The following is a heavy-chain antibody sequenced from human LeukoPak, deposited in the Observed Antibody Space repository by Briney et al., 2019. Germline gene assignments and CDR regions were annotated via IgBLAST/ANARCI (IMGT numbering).Heavy chain of an antibody. V-gene: IGHV4-59*11. D-gene: IGHD3-10*01. J-gene: IGHJ5*02. CDR3: VKVGYGSGTWGWFDP. Sequence: MASETLSLTCNVSGASISGHFWSWIRQSPGKGLECIGYIYSGTVDYNPSLKSRATISGDTSKNQVSLNLKSVTTVDTAMYYCVKVGYGSGTWGWFDPRGQGILVTVST. CDR2: IYSGTV. CDR1: GASISGHF.